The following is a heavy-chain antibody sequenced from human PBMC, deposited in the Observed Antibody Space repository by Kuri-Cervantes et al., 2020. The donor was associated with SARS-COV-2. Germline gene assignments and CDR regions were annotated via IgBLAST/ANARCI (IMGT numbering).Heavy chain of an antibody. CDR3: ARTYSGSYSDAFDI. Sequence: GESLKISCAASGFTFSSYGMHWVRQAPGKGLEWVAVIWYDGSNKYYADSVKGRFTISRDNSKSTLYLQMNSLRAEDTAVYYCARTYSGSYSDAFDIWGQGTMVTVSS. D-gene: IGHD1-26*01. V-gene: IGHV3-30*19. CDR1: GFTFSSYG. CDR2: IWYDGSNK. J-gene: IGHJ3*02.